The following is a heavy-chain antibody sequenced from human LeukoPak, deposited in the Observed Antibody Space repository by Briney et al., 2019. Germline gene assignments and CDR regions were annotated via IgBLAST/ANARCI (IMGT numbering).Heavy chain of an antibody. D-gene: IGHD1-1*01. Sequence: GGSLRLSCAASGFTFSDYYMSWIRQAPGKGLEWVANIKQDGSEKYYVDSVKGRFTISRDNAKNSLYLQMNSLRAEDTAVYYCARHADDRGYHYYYMDVWGKGTTVTVSS. J-gene: IGHJ6*03. V-gene: IGHV3-7*01. CDR2: IKQDGSEK. CDR1: GFTFSDYY. CDR3: ARHADDRGYHYYYMDV.